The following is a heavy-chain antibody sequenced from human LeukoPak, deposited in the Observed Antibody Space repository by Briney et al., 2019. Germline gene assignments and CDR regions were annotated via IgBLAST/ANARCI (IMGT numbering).Heavy chain of an antibody. CDR1: GFTFSSYA. J-gene: IGHJ4*02. Sequence: GGSLRLSCAASGFTFSSYAMSWVRQAPGKGLEWVSAISGSGGSTYYADSVKGRFTISRDNSKNTLYLQMNSLRAEDTAIYYCARVGTAEGTLEDYWGQGTLVTVSS. CDR3: ARVGTAEGTLEDY. CDR2: ISGSGGST. D-gene: IGHD6-13*01. V-gene: IGHV3-23*01.